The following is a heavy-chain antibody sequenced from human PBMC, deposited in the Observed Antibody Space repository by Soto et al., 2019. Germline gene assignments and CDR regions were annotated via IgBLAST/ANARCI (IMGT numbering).Heavy chain of an antibody. V-gene: IGHV4-39*01. CDR2: VFYTGFT. D-gene: IGHD1-20*01. CDR3: ASSQKGYNWNYFDH. CDR1: GGSISGSYYY. J-gene: IGHJ4*02. Sequence: SETLSLTCAVSGGSISGSYYYWGWLRQSPGRGPEWIGSVFYTGFTSYNPSLESRVSVSVDTSKNQFSLKVSAVTAADTAAYYCASSQKGYNWNYFDHWGQGALVTVSS.